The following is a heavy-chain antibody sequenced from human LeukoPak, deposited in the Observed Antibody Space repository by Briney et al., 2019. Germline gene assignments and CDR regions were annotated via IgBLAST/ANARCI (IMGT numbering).Heavy chain of an antibody. CDR3: ARVLGGYSYGIDY. V-gene: IGHV3-21*01. Sequence: GGSLRLSCAASGFTFSSYSMNWVRQAPGKGLEWVSSISSSSSYIYYADSVKGRFTISRDNAKNSLYLQMNSLRAEDTAVYYCARVLGGYSYGIDYWGQGTLVTVSS. J-gene: IGHJ4*02. D-gene: IGHD5-18*01. CDR2: ISSSSSYI. CDR1: GFTFSSYS.